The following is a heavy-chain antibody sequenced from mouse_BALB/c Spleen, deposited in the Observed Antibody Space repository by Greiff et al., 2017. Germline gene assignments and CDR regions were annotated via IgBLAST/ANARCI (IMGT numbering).Heavy chain of an antibody. J-gene: IGHJ2*01. CDR2: INSNGGST. D-gene: IGHD4-1*01. CDR1: GFTFSSYG. Sequence: EVQGVESGGGLVQPGGSLKLSCAASGFTFSSYGMSWVRQTPDKRLELVATINSNGGSTYYPDSVKGRFTISRDNAKNTLYLQMSSLKSEDTAMYYCAEGTGSFDYWGQGTTLTVSS. CDR3: AEGTGSFDY. V-gene: IGHV5-6-3*01.